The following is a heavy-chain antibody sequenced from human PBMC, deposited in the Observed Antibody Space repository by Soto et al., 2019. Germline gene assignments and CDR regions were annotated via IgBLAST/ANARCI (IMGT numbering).Heavy chain of an antibody. V-gene: IGHV4-59*04. CDR3: LAASGTLLVDY. CDR1: GYSISSYY. CDR2: IYYSGST. Sequence: ETLSLTCTVSGYSISSYYWSWIRQPPGKGLEWIGYIYYSGSTYYNPSLKSRLTISVDTSKNQFSLKLRSVSAADTAVYYCLAASGTLLVDYWGQGTLVTVSS. J-gene: IGHJ4*02. D-gene: IGHD6-13*01.